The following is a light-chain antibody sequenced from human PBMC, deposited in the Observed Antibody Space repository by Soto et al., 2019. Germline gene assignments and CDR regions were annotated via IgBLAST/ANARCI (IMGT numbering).Light chain of an antibody. V-gene: IGKV1-39*01. Sequence: DIQMTQSPSSLSASVGDIVTITCRASQSISTSLCEFQQKPGRAPKLLISDASTLQSGVPSRFSGSGCVTDFNLTISTLQPEDFAAYYCLQTYTVPGTFGQGTNLDIK. CDR3: LQTYTVPGT. CDR1: QSISTS. J-gene: IGKJ2*01. CDR2: DAS.